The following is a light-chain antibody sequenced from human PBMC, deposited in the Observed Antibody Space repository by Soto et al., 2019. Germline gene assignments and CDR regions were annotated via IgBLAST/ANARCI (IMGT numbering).Light chain of an antibody. CDR2: SAS. V-gene: IGKV1-12*01. CDR1: QGISSW. Sequence: DIQMTQSPSSVSASVGDRVTITCRASQGISSWLAWCQQKPGKAPNLLIYSASSLQSGVPSRFSGSGSGTDFTLTISSLQPEDFATYYCQQANSFPVTFGQGTRLEIK. J-gene: IGKJ5*01. CDR3: QQANSFPVT.